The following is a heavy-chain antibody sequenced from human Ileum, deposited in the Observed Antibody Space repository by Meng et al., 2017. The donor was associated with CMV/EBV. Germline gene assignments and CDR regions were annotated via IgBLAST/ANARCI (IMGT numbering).Heavy chain of an antibody. CDR3: VNDISGPSNS. V-gene: IGHV1-2*02. J-gene: IGHJ1*01. CDR2: VSTMTGAE. Sequence: QARLVQSGSEVKKPGASVRVGCKASGKPFTSFNVPWVRQPPRQGFELMGWVSTMTGAESSTQKFQCRVSMTKDTSINIVYMELSSLTSDETAVYYCVNDISGPSNSCGQGTLVTVSS. D-gene: IGHD1-1*01. CDR1: GKPFTSFN.